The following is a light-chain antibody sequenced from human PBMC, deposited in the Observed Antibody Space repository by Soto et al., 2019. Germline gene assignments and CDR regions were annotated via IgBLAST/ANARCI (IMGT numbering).Light chain of an antibody. J-gene: IGKJ4*01. CDR1: QGISSY. Sequence: IQLTQSPSSLSASVGDRVTITCRASQGISSYLAWYQQKPGKAPNLLIYAASTLQRGVPSRFSGSGSGTDFTPTISSLQPEDFATYYCQQLNSYPPTFGGGTKVEIK. CDR3: QQLNSYPPT. V-gene: IGKV1-9*01. CDR2: AAS.